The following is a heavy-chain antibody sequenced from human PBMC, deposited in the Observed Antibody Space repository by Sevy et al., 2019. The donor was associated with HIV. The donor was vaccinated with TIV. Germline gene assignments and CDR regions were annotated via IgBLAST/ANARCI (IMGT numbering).Heavy chain of an antibody. CDR1: GGSFSGYY. V-gene: IGHV4-34*01. J-gene: IGHJ6*03. D-gene: IGHD2-15*01. CDR2: INHSGST. CDR3: ARGGRGYCSGGSCYYMDV. Sequence: SETLSLTCAVYGGSFSGYYWSWIRQPPGKGLEWIGEINHSGSTNYNPSLKSRVTISVDTSKNQFSLKLSCVTAADTAVYYCARGGRGYCSGGSCYYMDVWGKGTTVTVSS.